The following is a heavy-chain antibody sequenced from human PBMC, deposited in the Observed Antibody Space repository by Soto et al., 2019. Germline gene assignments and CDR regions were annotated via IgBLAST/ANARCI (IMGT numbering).Heavy chain of an antibody. J-gene: IGHJ4*02. D-gene: IGHD4-17*01. CDR3: ARGYGGYFDD. CDR2: ITPLFETT. Sequence: QVQLVQSGAEVKKPGSSVKVSCKASGVTISNFAVTWLRQAPGQGLQWLGGITPLFETTNYAQNFQGRVTITADESTTTSNMELRGLASEDTAVYYCARGYGGYFDDWGQGTLVAVSS. V-gene: IGHV1-69*01. CDR1: GVTISNFA.